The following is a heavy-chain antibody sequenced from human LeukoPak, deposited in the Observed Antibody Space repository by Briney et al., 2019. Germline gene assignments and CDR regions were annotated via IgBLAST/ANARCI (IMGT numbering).Heavy chain of an antibody. CDR1: GFTFSRYG. V-gene: IGHV3-23*01. J-gene: IGHJ4*02. D-gene: IGHD3-10*01. CDR2: ISGSGGSS. Sequence: GGSLRLSCAASGFTFSRYGMSWVGQAPGKGLEWVSDISGSGGSSYYADSVKGRFTISRDNSKNTLYLQMNSLRAEDTAVYYCAKGGGSIEYWGQGTLVTVSS. CDR3: AKGGGSIEY.